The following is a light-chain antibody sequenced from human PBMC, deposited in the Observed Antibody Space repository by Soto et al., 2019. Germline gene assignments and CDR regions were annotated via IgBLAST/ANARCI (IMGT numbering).Light chain of an antibody. CDR1: QSVSSY. CDR2: DAS. Sequence: EIVLTQSPATLSLSPGERATLSCRASQSVSSYLAWYQQKPGQAPRLLIYDASNRATGIPARFSGSGSETDFTLTISSLEPEDFAVYYCQQRRNWPPYTFGQGTKLEIK. J-gene: IGKJ2*01. V-gene: IGKV3-11*01. CDR3: QQRRNWPPYT.